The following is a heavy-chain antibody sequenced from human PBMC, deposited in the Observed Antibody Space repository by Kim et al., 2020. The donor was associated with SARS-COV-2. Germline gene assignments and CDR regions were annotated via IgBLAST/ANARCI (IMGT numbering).Heavy chain of an antibody. CDR3: TSTGRTYYYDSSGYYRDYYYGMDV. CDR1: GFTFSGSA. V-gene: IGHV3-73*01. D-gene: IGHD3-22*01. J-gene: IGHJ6*02. CDR2: IRSKANSYAT. Sequence: GGSLRLSCAASGFTFSGSAMHWVRQASGKGLEWVGRIRSKANSYATAYAASVKGRFTISRDDSKNTAYLQMNSLKTEDTAVYYCTSTGRTYYYDSSGYYRDYYYGMDVWGQGTTVTVSS.